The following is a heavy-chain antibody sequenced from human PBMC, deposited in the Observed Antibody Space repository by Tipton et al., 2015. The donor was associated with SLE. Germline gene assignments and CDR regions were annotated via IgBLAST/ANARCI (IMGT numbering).Heavy chain of an antibody. CDR2: INHSGST. Sequence: TLSLTCAVYGGSFSGYYWSWIRQSPGKGLAWIGDINHSGSTNYNPSLKSRVTISVDTSKNQFSLRLSSVTAADTAVYYCARVPGLERSYYYNYYMDVGGKGTTVTVSS. CDR3: ARVPGLERSYYYNYYMDV. D-gene: IGHD1-1*01. V-gene: IGHV4-34*01. J-gene: IGHJ6*03. CDR1: GGSFSGYY.